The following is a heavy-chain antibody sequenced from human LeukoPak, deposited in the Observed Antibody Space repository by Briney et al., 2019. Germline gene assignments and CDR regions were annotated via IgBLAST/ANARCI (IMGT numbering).Heavy chain of an antibody. CDR2: IGTAGDP. CDR3: ARGLRYCSGGSCYNSDAFDI. V-gene: IGHV3-13*05. D-gene: IGHD2-15*01. CDR1: GFTFSSYD. Sequence: PGGSLRLSCAASGFTFSSYDMHWDRQATGKGLEWVSAIGTAGDPYYPGSVKGRFTISRENAKNSLYLQMISLRAGDTAVYYCARGLRYCSGGSCYNSDAFDIWGQGTMVTVSS. J-gene: IGHJ3*02.